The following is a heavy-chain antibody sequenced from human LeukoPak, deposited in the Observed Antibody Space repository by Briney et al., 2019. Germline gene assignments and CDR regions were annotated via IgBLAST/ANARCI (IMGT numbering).Heavy chain of an antibody. CDR1: GFTFSSYW. CDR3: ARDQRASSSRNYYYMDV. J-gene: IGHJ6*03. CDR2: ISHSGST. D-gene: IGHD6-6*01. Sequence: PGGSLRLSCAASGFTFSSYWMSWIRQPPGKGLEWIGEISHSGSTNYNPSLKSRVTISVDTSKTQFSLNLSSVTAADTAVYYCARDQRASSSRNYYYMDVWGKGTTVTVSS. V-gene: IGHV4-34*01.